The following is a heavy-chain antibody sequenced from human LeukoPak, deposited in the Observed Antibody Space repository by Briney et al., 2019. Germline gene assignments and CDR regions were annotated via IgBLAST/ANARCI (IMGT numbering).Heavy chain of an antibody. J-gene: IGHJ5*02. D-gene: IGHD6-6*01. CDR1: GYTFTSYY. CDR3: ARDHSIAARPGVSWFDP. CDR2: ISPSGGST. V-gene: IGHV1-46*01. Sequence: GASVKVSCKASGYTFTSYYMHWVRQAPGQGLEWMGMISPSGGSTNYAQKFQGRVTITADESTSTAYMELSSLRSEDTAVYYCARDHSIAARPGVSWFDPWGQGTLVTVSS.